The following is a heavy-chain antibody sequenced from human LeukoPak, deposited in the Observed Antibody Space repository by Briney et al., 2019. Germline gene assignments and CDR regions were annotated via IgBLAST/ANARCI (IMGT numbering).Heavy chain of an antibody. V-gene: IGHV4-34*01. J-gene: IGHJ4*02. Sequence: SETLSLTCAVYGGSFSGYYWSWIRQPPGKGLEWIGEINHSGSTNYNPSLKSRVTISVDTSQNQFSLKLSSVTAADTAVYYCARGKTYYYGSGSYGPPFDYRGQGTLVTVSS. CDR1: GGSFSGYY. CDR3: ARGKTYYYGSGSYGPPFDY. D-gene: IGHD3-10*01. CDR2: INHSGST.